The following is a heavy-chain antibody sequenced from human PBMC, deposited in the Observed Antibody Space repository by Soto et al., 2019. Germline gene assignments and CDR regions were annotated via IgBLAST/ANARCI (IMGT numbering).Heavy chain of an antibody. V-gene: IGHV1-18*01. CDR2: ISTYNHYT. CDR3: ARLNYDFWSGSYYYTMDV. J-gene: IGHJ6*02. D-gene: IGHD3-3*01. CDR1: DYIFTGYG. Sequence: ASVKVSFKAYDYIFTGYGITWVRQAPGQGLEWVGWISTYNHYTYYAQKLQGRVTMTTDTSTSTAYMELRSLRSDDTAVYYCARLNYDFWSGSYYYTMDVWGQGTTVTVSS.